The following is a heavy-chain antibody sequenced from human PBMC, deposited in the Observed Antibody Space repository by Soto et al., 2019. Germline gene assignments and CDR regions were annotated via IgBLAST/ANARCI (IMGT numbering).Heavy chain of an antibody. CDR2: MNPNSGNT. V-gene: IGHV1-8*01. D-gene: IGHD2-8*02. Sequence: ASVKVSCKASGYTFTSYDINWVRQATGQGLEWMGWMNPNSGNTGYAQKFQGRVTMTRNTSISTAYMELSSLRSEDTAVYYCARAAKNQPYGAPGYWGQGTLVTVSS. CDR1: GYTFTSYD. J-gene: IGHJ4*02. CDR3: ARAAKNQPYGAPGY.